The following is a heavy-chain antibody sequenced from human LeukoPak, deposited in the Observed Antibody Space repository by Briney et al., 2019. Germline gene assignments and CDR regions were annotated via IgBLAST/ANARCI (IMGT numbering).Heavy chain of an antibody. V-gene: IGHV1-2*02. D-gene: IGHD6-6*01. CDR1: GYTFSGYY. Sequence: ASVKVSCKASGYTFSGYYIHWVRQAPGQGLEWMGLIKPDSGNTKYPQKFQGRVTMTRDTSISTAYMELSRLRSDDTAVYYCARGIAARRGDYWGQGTLVTVSS. CDR3: ARGIAARRGDY. J-gene: IGHJ4*02. CDR2: IKPDSGNT.